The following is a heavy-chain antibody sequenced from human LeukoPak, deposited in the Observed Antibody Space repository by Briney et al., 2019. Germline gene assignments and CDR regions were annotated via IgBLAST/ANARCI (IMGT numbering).Heavy chain of an antibody. CDR3: ARLRFLEWLDYMGPFDY. CDR2: IYHSGST. Sequence: SETLSLTCTVSGGSISTYYWNWIRQPPGKGLEWIGYIYHSGSTNYNPSLQSRVTISVDTSKNQFSLNLNSVTAADTAVYYCARLRFLEWLDYMGPFDYWGQGTLVTVSS. CDR1: GGSISTYY. J-gene: IGHJ4*02. V-gene: IGHV4-59*01. D-gene: IGHD3-3*01.